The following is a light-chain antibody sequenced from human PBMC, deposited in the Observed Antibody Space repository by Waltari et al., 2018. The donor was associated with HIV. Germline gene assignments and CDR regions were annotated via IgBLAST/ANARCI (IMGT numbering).Light chain of an antibody. CDR3: SSYTSSSTRV. Sequence: QAALTQPASVSGAPGQWITITCTGTSSDVGGYNDVSWYQQNPGKAPKLMIYDVRNRPPGVSNRFSGSKSGNTASLTISGLQAEDEADYYCSSYTSSSTRVFGTGTKVTVL. CDR2: DVR. J-gene: IGLJ1*01. V-gene: IGLV2-14*01. CDR1: SSDVGGYND.